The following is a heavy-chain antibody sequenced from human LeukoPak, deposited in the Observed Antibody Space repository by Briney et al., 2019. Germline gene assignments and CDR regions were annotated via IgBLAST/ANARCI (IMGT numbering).Heavy chain of an antibody. D-gene: IGHD2-2*01. CDR3: ARGPIIDIVVIPAAADYYHMDV. CDR1: GYTLTSYG. CDR2: ISAYNGNT. Sequence: ASVKVSCRASGYTLTSYGISWVRQAPGQGLEWMGWISAYNGNTRYAQKLQGRVTMTTDSSTSTAYMELRSLRSDDTAVYYCARGPIIDIVVIPAAADYYHMDVWGKGTTVTVSS. V-gene: IGHV1-18*01. J-gene: IGHJ6*03.